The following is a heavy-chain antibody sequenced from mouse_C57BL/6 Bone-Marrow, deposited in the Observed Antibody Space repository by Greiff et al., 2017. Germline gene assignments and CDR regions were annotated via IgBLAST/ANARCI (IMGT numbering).Heavy chain of an antibody. CDR1: GFTFSDYG. J-gene: IGHJ3*01. V-gene: IGHV5-15*01. CDR2: ISNLAYSI. D-gene: IGHD2-5*01. Sequence: EVQLVESGGGLVQPGGSLKLSCAASGFTFSDYGMAWVRQAPRKGPAWVAFISNLAYSIYYADTVTGRFTISRGNAKNTLYLEMSSLMSEDTAMYYCARHAYYSNYGFAYWGQGTLVTVSA. CDR3: ARHAYYSNYGFAY.